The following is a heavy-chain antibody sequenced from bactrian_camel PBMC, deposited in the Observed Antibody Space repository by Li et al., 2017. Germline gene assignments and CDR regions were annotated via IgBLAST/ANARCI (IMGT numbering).Heavy chain of an antibody. J-gene: IGHJ4*01. CDR3: AARYAFCSPSFSFHY. Sequence: VQLVESGGELVQPGGSLRLSCAASGYTAKTCSWNWYRQVQGKGRELVSSLYLNGGTYYHDSVKGRFTISRDNAKNALYLQMNSLKPEDTAMYYCAARYAFCSPSFSFHYWGQGTQVTVS. V-gene: IGHV3S9*01. D-gene: IGHD7*01. CDR2: LYLNGGT. CDR1: GYTAKTCS.